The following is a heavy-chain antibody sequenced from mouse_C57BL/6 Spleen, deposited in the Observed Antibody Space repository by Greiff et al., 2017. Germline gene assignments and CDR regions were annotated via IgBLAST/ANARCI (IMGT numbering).Heavy chain of an antibody. CDR1: GYTFTSYW. CDR3: EKYGGSSYFYAMDY. V-gene: IGHV1-53*01. J-gene: IGHJ4*01. D-gene: IGHD1-1*01. Sequence: VQLQQPGTELVKPGASVKLSCKASGYTFTSYWMHWVKQRPGQGLEWIGNINPSNGGTNYNEKFKGKATMTVDKSSSTASMHISSLTSEDSAVYYCEKYGGSSYFYAMDYWGQGASVTFSS. CDR2: INPSNGGT.